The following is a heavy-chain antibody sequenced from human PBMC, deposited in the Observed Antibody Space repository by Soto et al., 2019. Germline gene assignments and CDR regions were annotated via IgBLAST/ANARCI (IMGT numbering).Heavy chain of an antibody. V-gene: IGHV4-30-2*01. CDR1: GDSISSGGYS. CDR2: IYHSGTT. D-gene: IGHD4-17*01. J-gene: IGHJ6*02. Sequence: SETLSLTCAVSGDSISSGGYSWSWIRQPPGKGLEGIGYIYHSGTTYYNPSLKSRVTISVDRSKNQFSLKLSSVTAADTAVYYCARAHYGDYGYGMDVWGQGTTVTVSS. CDR3: ARAHYGDYGYGMDV.